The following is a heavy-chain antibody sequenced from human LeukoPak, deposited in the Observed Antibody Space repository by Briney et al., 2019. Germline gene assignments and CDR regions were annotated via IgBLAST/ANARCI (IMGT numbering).Heavy chain of an antibody. Sequence: PSETLSLTCAVYGGSFSGYYWGWIRQPPGKGLEWIGEINHSGSTNYNPSLKSRVTISVDTSKNQFSLKLSSVTAADTAVYYCARVMTYYDFWSGYYVDYYYYYMDVWGKGTTVTVSS. CDR3: ARVMTYYDFWSGYYVDYYYYYMDV. J-gene: IGHJ6*03. CDR1: GGSFSGYY. CDR2: INHSGST. V-gene: IGHV4-34*01. D-gene: IGHD3-3*01.